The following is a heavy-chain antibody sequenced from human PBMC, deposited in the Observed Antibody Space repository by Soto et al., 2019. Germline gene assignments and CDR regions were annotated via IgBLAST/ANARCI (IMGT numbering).Heavy chain of an antibody. CDR2: ISSSSSYI. CDR1: GFTFSSYS. Sequence: GGSLRLSCAASGFTFSSYSMNWVRQAPGKGLEWVSSISSSSSYIYYADSVKGRFTISRDNAKNSLYLQMNSLRAEDTAVYYCARDMVGRSSFSGYYYYYGMDVWGQGTTVTVSS. V-gene: IGHV3-21*01. CDR3: ARDMVGRSSFSGYYYYYGMDV. D-gene: IGHD6-13*01. J-gene: IGHJ6*02.